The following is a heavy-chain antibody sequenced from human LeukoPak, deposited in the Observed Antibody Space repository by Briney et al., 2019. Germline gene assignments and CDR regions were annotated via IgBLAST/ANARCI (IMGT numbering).Heavy chain of an antibody. CDR3: AKVAGDRLDS. Sequence: VKVSCKASGYTFATYGFCWVRQAPGHGLEWMGWVSANNGKTKFAQKFQGRVTMTTDTSTTTAYMELTSLRPDDTAVYYCAKVAGDRLDSWGQGTLVTVSS. V-gene: IGHV1-18*01. CDR2: VSANNGKT. CDR1: GYTFATYG. J-gene: IGHJ4*02. D-gene: IGHD6-13*01.